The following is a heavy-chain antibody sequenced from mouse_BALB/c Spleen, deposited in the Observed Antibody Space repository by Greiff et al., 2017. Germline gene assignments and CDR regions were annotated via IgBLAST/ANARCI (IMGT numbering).Heavy chain of an antibody. V-gene: IGHV1S137*01. CDR3: ARSLITTEYYYAMDY. J-gene: IGHJ4*01. Sequence: VQLQESGAELVRPGVSVKISCKGSGYTFTDYAMHWVKQSHAKSLEWIGVISTYYGDASYNQKFKGKATMTVDKSSSTAYMELARLTSEDSAIYYCARSLITTEYYYAMDYWGQGTSVTVSS. D-gene: IGHD2-4*01. CDR1: GYTFTDYA. CDR2: ISTYYGDA.